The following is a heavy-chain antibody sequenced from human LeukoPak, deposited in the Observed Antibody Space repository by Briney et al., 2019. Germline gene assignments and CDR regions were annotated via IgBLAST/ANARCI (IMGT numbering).Heavy chain of an antibody. V-gene: IGHV1-24*01. Sequence: GASVKVSCKVSGYTLTELSMHWVRQAPGKGLEWMGGFDPEDGETIYAQKFQGRVTMTEDTSTDTAYMVLSSLRSEDTAVYYCATEEGSSTHRSAFAFDPWGQGTLVTVSS. D-gene: IGHD6-13*01. J-gene: IGHJ5*02. CDR2: FDPEDGET. CDR3: ATEEGSSTHRSAFAFDP. CDR1: GYTLTELS.